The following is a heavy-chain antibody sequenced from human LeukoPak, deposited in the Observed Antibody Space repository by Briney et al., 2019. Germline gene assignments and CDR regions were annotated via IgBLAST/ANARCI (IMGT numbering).Heavy chain of an antibody. CDR2: ISSSGSTL. CDR1: VFTFSSYE. V-gene: IGHV3-48*03. J-gene: IGHJ6*03. CDR3: ARGTFGGVIVYYYYMDV. Sequence: PGGSLRLSCAASVFTFSSYEMNWVRQAPGKGLEWVSYISSSGSTLYYADSVKGRFTICRDNAKNSLSLQMHSLRAEDTAVYYCARGTFGGVIVYYYYMDVWGKGTTVTISS. D-gene: IGHD3-16*02.